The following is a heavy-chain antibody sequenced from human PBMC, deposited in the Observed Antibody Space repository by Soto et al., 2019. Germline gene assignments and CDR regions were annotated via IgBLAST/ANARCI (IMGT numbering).Heavy chain of an antibody. Sequence: QITLKESGPPLVKPTQTLTLTCTFSGFSLSTTGVGVGWILQPPGKALEWLALLYWDDDDRYSPSLKSRLSITKDTSKNQVVLRMTNMDPVDTATYCCAHWGPDSFGMDVWGQGTTVTVSS. J-gene: IGHJ6*02. D-gene: IGHD7-27*01. CDR2: LYWDDDD. CDR1: GFSLSTTGVG. V-gene: IGHV2-5*02. CDR3: AHWGPDSFGMDV.